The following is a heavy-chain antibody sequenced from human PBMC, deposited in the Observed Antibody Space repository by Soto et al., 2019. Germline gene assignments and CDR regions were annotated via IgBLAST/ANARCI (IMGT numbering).Heavy chain of an antibody. V-gene: IGHV1-2*04. Sequence: QVQLVQSGAEVKKHGASVKVSCKASGYTFTGYYMHWVRQAPGQGLEWMGWINPNSGGTNYAQKFQGWVTMTRDTSISTSYMALSRLRSDDTAVYYCARSQSIGVADTPHHSVDYWGKGTLVTVSS. CDR2: INPNSGGT. CDR3: ARSQSIGVADTPHHSVDY. J-gene: IGHJ4*02. CDR1: GYTFTGYY. D-gene: IGHD6-19*01.